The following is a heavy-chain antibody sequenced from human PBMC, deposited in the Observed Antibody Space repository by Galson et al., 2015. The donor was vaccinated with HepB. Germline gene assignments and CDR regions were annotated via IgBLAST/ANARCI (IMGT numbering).Heavy chain of an antibody. V-gene: IGHV1-69*04. D-gene: IGHD3-22*01. CDR2: IIPILGIA. Sequence: SVKVSCKASGGTFSSYAISWVRQAPGQGLEWMGRIIPILGIANYAQKFQGRVTITADKSTSTAYMELSSLRSEDTAVYYCARDLDSSGYPYYFDYWGQGTLVTVSS. J-gene: IGHJ4*02. CDR1: GGTFSSYA. CDR3: ARDLDSSGYPYYFDY.